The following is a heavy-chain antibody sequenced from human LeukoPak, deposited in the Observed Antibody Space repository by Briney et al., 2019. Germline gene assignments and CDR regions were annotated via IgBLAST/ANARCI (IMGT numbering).Heavy chain of an antibody. Sequence: PGGSLRLSCAASGFTFSSYAMSWVRQAPGKGLEWVSAISGSGGSTYYADSVKGRFTISRDNSKNTLYLQMNSLRAEDTAVYYCARSGSPLSYFDYWGQGTLVTVSS. D-gene: IGHD3-3*01. V-gene: IGHV3-23*01. CDR3: ARSGSPLSYFDY. J-gene: IGHJ4*02. CDR2: ISGSGGST. CDR1: GFTFSSYA.